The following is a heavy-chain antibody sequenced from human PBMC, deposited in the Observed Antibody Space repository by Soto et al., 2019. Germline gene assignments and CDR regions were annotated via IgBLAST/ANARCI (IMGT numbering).Heavy chain of an antibody. J-gene: IGHJ4*02. Sequence: HPGGSLRLSCAASGFTFSNYGIHWVRQAPGKGLQWVAVISFDGRNKRYVDSVKGRFTISRDNSKNTLYLQIDRLRPEDRAVYYCARHYAPYCSTTSCNIEHLGPGKLVTVS. CDR1: GFTFSNYG. D-gene: IGHD2-2*01. V-gene: IGHV3-30*03. CDR3: ARHYAPYCSTTSCNIEH. CDR2: ISFDGRNK.